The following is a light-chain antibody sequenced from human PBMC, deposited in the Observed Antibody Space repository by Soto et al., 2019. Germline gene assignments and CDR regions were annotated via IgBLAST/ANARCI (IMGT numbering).Light chain of an antibody. CDR3: QQYGSSPRT. V-gene: IGKV1-39*01. CDR2: AAS. Sequence: DIQMTQSPSSLSASIGDSVTITCRASQTIIGYLNWYQQKPGKAPKLLIYAASTLQSGVPSRFSGSGSGTDFTLTISRMEPEDFAVYCCQQYGSSPRTFGQGTKVDIK. CDR1: QTIIGY. J-gene: IGKJ1*01.